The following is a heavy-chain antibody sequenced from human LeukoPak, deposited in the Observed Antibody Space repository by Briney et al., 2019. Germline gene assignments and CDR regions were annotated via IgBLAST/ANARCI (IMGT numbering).Heavy chain of an antibody. CDR1: GFTFSGSA. CDR3: RAAADLNDY. CDR2: IRSKADSYTT. Sequence: GGSLTLSCAASGFTFSGSAMHWVRQAAGKGLEWLGRIRSKADSYTTAYAASVKGRFIVSRDDSKNTAYLQMNSLKTEDTAVYYCRAAADLNDYWGQGTLVTVSS. V-gene: IGHV3-73*01. J-gene: IGHJ4*02. D-gene: IGHD6-13*01.